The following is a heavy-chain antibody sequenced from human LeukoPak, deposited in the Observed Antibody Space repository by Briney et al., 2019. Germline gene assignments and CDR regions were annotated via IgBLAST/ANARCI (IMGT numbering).Heavy chain of an antibody. CDR2: ISSSSSYI. CDR3: ARQLGYDSSGYYYSRYPYYFDY. D-gene: IGHD3-22*01. V-gene: IGHV3-21*01. Sequence: GGSLRLSCAASGFTSSSYSMNWVRQAPGKGLEWVSSISSSSSYIYYADSVKGRFTISRDNAKNSLYLQMNSLRAEDTAVYYCARQLGYDSSGYYYSRYPYYFDYWGQGTLVTVSS. CDR1: GFTSSSYS. J-gene: IGHJ4*02.